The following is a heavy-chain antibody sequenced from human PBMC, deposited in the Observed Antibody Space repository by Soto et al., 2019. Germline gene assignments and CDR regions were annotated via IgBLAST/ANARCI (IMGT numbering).Heavy chain of an antibody. D-gene: IGHD6-6*01. CDR2: ISWDGCST. CDR3: ATSSIAARLDAFDI. J-gene: IGHJ3*02. CDR1: GFTFDDYT. V-gene: IGHV3-43*01. Sequence: GGSLRLSCAASGFTFDDYTMHWVRQAPGKGLEWVSLISWDGCSTYYADSVKGRFTISRDNSKNSLYLQMNSLRTEDTALYYCATSSIAARLDAFDIWGQGTMVTVS.